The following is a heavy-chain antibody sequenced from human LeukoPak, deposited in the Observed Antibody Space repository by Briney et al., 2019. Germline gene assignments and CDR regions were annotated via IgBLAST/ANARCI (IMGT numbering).Heavy chain of an antibody. CDR1: GYTFADYY. CDR3: ARVPVVYYGSGSYAFDI. CDR2: ISAYNGNT. D-gene: IGHD3-10*01. J-gene: IGHJ3*02. V-gene: IGHV1-18*04. Sequence: GASVKVSCKASGYTFADYYIHWVRQAPGQGLEWMGWISAYNGNTNYAQKLQGRVTMTTDTSTSTAYMELRSLRSDDTAVYYCARVPVVYYGSGSYAFDIWGQGTMVTVSS.